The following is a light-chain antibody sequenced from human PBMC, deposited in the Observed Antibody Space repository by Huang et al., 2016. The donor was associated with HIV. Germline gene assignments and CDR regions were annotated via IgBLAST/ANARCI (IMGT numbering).Light chain of an antibody. CDR3: MQALETPIT. V-gene: IGKV2-28*01. Sequence: DIVMTQSPLSLPVTPGEPASIPCKSSQSLLHSNGYTYLDWYLQKPGQSPQLLISFGSNRGSGVPDRFSGSGSGTDFTLKISRVEAEDVGVYYCMQALETPITFGQGTRLEIK. CDR2: FGS. CDR1: QSLLHSNGYTY. J-gene: IGKJ5*01.